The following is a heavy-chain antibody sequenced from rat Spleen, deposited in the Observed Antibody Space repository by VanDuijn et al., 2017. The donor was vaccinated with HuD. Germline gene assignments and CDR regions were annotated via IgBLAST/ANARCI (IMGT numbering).Heavy chain of an antibody. CDR3: VRQWDY. V-gene: IGHV5-7*01. Sequence: EVQLVESGGGLVQPGRSLKLSCAASGFTFSDYNMAWVRQAPKKGLEWVATISYDDSSTYYRDSVKGRFTISRDNAKSTLYLQMDSLRSEDTATYYCVRQWDYWGQGVMVTVSS. CDR1: GFTFSDYN. J-gene: IGHJ2*01. CDR2: ISYDDSST.